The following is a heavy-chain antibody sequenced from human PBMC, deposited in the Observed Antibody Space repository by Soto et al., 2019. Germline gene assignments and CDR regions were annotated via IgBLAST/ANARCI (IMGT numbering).Heavy chain of an antibody. CDR1: GYTFTSYY. D-gene: IGHD3-3*01. Sequence: ASVKVSCKASGYTFTSYYMNWVRQAPGQGLEWMGIINPSGGYTTYAQRFLGRVTITADESTSTAYMELSSLRSEDTAVYYCATSRRFLEWLYMFDPWGQGTLVTVSS. J-gene: IGHJ5*02. V-gene: IGHV1-46*01. CDR3: ATSRRFLEWLYMFDP. CDR2: INPSGGYT.